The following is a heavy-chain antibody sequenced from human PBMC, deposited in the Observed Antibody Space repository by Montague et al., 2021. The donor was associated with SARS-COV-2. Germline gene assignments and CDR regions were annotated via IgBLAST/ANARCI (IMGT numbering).Heavy chain of an antibody. J-gene: IGHJ4*02. D-gene: IGHD3-22*01. CDR3: ARGKEDFFVTVGVVTAASYSFAS. Sequence: SETLSLTCAVSGGSFNGYYWGWIRQPPGKGLEWVGEINHRGSPTSNPSLKSRVTILAATSKNQFSLRLTSVTAADTATYFCARGKEDFFVTVGVVTAASYSFASWGQGTLVTVSS. CDR2: INHRGSP. CDR1: GGSFNGYY. V-gene: IGHV4-34*01.